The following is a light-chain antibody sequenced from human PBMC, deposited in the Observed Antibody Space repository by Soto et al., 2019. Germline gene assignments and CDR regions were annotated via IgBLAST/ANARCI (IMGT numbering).Light chain of an antibody. J-gene: IGKJ4*01. V-gene: IGKV1-12*02. CDR3: QQANSFLSLT. Sequence: DIQMTQSPSSVSASVGDRVTIACRASQGIRTWLAWYQQKPGKAPKLLIYDASTLQSGVPSRFSGSGSGTDFTLTINSLQPEDSATYYCQQANSFLSLTFGGGTKVEIK. CDR1: QGIRTW. CDR2: DAS.